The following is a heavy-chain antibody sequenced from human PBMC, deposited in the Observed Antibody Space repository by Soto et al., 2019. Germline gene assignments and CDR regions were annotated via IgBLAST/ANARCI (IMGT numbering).Heavy chain of an antibody. J-gene: IGHJ5*02. D-gene: IGHD1-26*01. V-gene: IGHV3-74*01. Sequence: PGGSLRLSCAASGFTVTSYWMHWVRQAPGKGLVWVSRTSPAGSSTYYADFVRGRFTISKDTAKNTLYLQINSLGAEDTAVYYCAGDQGGTYQNWFDPWGQGALVTVSS. CDR3: AGDQGGTYQNWFDP. CDR2: TSPAGSST. CDR1: GFTVTSYW.